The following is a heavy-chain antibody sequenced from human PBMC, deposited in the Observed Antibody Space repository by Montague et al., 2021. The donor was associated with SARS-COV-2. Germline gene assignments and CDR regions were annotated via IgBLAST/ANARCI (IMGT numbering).Heavy chain of an antibody. J-gene: IGHJ3*02. V-gene: IGHV3-30-3*01. CDR3: ARVGYGSGSYWAFDI. CDR1: GFTFSSYA. D-gene: IGHD3-10*01. Sequence: SLRLSCAASGFTFSSYAMHWIRQAPGKGLEGVAVISYDGSNKFYADSVKGRFTISRDNSKNTLYLQMNSLRADDTAVYYCARVGYGSGSYWAFDIWGQGTMVTVSS. CDR2: ISYDGSNK.